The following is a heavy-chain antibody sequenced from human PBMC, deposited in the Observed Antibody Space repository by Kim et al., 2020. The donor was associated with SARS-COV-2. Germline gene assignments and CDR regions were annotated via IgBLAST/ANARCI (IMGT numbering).Heavy chain of an antibody. V-gene: IGHV3-7*01. J-gene: IGHJ6*02. CDR2: IKQDGSEK. CDR1: GFTFSSYW. Sequence: GGSLRLSCAASGFTFSSYWMSWVRQAPGKGLEWVANIKQDGSEKYYVDSVKGRFTISRDNAKNSLYLQMNSLRAEDTAVYYCASFPYGSGSSYYYYYGMDVWGQGTTVTVSS. D-gene: IGHD3-10*01. CDR3: ASFPYGSGSSYYYYYGMDV.